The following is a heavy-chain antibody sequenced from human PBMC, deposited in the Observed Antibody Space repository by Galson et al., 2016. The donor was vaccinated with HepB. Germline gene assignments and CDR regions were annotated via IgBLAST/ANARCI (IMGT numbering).Heavy chain of an antibody. J-gene: IGHJ4*02. D-gene: IGHD2-2*01. Sequence: SETLSLTCAVSGGSINNDKWWSWVRQSPGKGLEWIGEIYHSGRTNYNPSLRSRVTMSIDKSKNQLSLQLNSVTAADTAIYYCTSVVWSGTWGYFDSWGQGTLVTVSS. CDR1: GGSINNDKW. V-gene: IGHV4-4*02. CDR3: TSVVWSGTWGYFDS. CDR2: IYHSGRT.